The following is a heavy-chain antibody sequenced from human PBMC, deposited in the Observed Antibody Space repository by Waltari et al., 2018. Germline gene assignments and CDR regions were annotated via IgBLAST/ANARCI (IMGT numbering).Heavy chain of an antibody. D-gene: IGHD5-18*01. J-gene: IGHJ6*02. CDR1: GDTFTTSS. Sequence: QVQLVQSGAEVRKPGSSVTVSCKASGDTFTTSSITWVRQAPGQGLEWMGRILPVVDIANYAQKFHGRVAITADKSTATAYLELSNLQSDDTAVYYCATPDSTSSRVFGMYVWGQGTTVTVSS. CDR3: ATPDSTSSRVFGMYV. V-gene: IGHV1-69*09. CDR2: ILPVVDIA.